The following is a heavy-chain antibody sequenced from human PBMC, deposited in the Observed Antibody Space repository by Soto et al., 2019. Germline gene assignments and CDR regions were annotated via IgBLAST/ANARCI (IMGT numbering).Heavy chain of an antibody. Sequence: GGLLRLSYAASGCTFRSYAMSWVRQAPGKGLEWVSTISGSGGSTYDADSVKGRFTISRDNSKNTLYLQMNSLRAEDTAVYYCAKDRGSGSTSWYNGWFDPWGQGTLVTVSS. CDR1: GCTFRSYA. CDR3: AKDRGSGSTSWYNGWFDP. D-gene: IGHD2-2*02. J-gene: IGHJ5*02. CDR2: ISGSGGST. V-gene: IGHV3-23*01.